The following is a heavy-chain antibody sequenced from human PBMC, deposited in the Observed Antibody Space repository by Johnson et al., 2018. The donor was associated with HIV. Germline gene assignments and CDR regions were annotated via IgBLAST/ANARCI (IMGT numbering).Heavy chain of an antibody. J-gene: IGHJ3*01. CDR2: INWNGGST. V-gene: IGHV3-20*04. D-gene: IGHD6-19*01. CDR3: ARVVSVAVAGSRQGAVGAFGF. Sequence: EVQLVESGGGVVRPGGSLRLSCAASGFTFDDYGMSWVRQVPGKGLVWVSDINWNGGSTGYADSVKGRFTISRDNAKNSLYLHMNTLRAEDTALYYCARVVSVAVAGSRQGAVGAFGFWGRGTKVTVSS. CDR1: GFTFDDYG.